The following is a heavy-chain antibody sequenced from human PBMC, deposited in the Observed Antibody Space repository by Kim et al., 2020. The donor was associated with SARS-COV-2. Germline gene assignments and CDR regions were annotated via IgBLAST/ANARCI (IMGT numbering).Heavy chain of an antibody. V-gene: IGHV3-48*02. J-gene: IGHJ6*02. CDR2: ISSSSSTI. D-gene: IGHD3-9*01. CDR1: GFTFSSYS. Sequence: GGSLILSCAASGFTFSSYSMNWVRQAPGKGLEWVSYISSSSSTIYYADSVKGRFTISRDNAKNSLYLQMNSLRDEDTAVYYCARDIDILTGYSGYYYYGMDVWGQGTTVTVSS. CDR3: ARDIDILTGYSGYYYYGMDV.